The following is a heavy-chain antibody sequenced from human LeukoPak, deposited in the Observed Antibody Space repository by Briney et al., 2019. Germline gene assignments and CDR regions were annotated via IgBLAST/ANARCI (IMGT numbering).Heavy chain of an antibody. CDR1: GGSISSYY. J-gene: IGHJ4*02. CDR3: ARGGSRFDY. CDR2: IYYSGST. Sequence: ETLSLTCTVSGGSISSYYWSWIRQPPGKALEWIGYIYYSGSTNYNPSLKSRLTISVDTSKSQFSLNLSSMTAADTAVYYCARGGSRFDYWGQGTLVTVSS. D-gene: IGHD1-26*01. V-gene: IGHV4-59*01.